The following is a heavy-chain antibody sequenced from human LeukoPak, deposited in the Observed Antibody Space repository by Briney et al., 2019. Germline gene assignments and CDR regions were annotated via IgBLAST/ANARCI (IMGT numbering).Heavy chain of an antibody. CDR3: ARLSVIVGSTLEYYYYHMDV. J-gene: IGHJ6*03. D-gene: IGHD1-26*01. Sequence: GSLRLSCAASGFTFNNYWMSWIRQPPGKGLEWIGEINQSGSTNYNPSLKSRVTTSVDTSKNQFSLELSSVTAADTAVYYCARLSVIVGSTLEYYYYHMDVWGQGTTVTVSS. V-gene: IGHV4-34*01. CDR2: INQSGST. CDR1: GFTFNNYW.